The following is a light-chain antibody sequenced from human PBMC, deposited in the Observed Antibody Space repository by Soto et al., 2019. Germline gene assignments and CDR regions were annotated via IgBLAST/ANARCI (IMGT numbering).Light chain of an antibody. CDR1: QSISSW. CDR3: QQYNSYSPWT. J-gene: IGKJ1*01. V-gene: IGKV1-5*03. CDR2: KAS. Sequence: DIQMTQSPSTLSASVGDRVTITCRASQSISSWLAWYQQKPGKVPKLLIYKASSLESGVPSRFSGSGSGTEFTLTISSLQPDDFATDYCQQYNSYSPWTFGQGTKVEIK.